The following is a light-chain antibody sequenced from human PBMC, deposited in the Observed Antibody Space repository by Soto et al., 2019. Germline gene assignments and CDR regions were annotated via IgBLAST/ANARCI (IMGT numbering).Light chain of an antibody. CDR1: QSLLHSDGKNY. J-gene: IGKJ1*01. CDR2: KVS. Sequence: DIVMTQSPLSLPVTPGEPASISCRSSQSLLHSDGKNYLEWYVQRPGHSPRXRIYKVSNRDSGVPDRFSGSGSGTDFTLKISRVEAEDVGVYYCMQSTHWPWTFGQGTKVDIK. CDR3: MQSTHWPWT. V-gene: IGKV2-30*02.